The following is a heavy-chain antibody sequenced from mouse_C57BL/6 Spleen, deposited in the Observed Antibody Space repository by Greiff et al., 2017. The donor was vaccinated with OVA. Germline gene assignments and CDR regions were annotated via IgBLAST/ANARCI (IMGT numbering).Heavy chain of an antibody. CDR1: GYTFTSYW. D-gene: IGHD2-14*01. V-gene: IGHV1-50*01. CDR3: ARDRGFDY. Sequence: VKLQQPGAELVKPGASVKLSCKASGYTFTSYWMQWVKQRPGQGLEWIGEIDPSDSYTNYNQKFKGKATLTVDTSSSTAYMQLSSLTSEDSAVYYCARDRGFDYWGQGTTLTVSS. CDR2: IDPSDSYT. J-gene: IGHJ2*01.